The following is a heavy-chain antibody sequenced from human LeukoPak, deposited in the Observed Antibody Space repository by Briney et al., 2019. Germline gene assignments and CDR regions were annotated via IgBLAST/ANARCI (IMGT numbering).Heavy chain of an antibody. D-gene: IGHD3-10*01. V-gene: IGHV4-61*08. Sequence: SETLSLTCTVSGDSISSGDYYWSWIRQPPGKGLEWIGYIFDRGTTNYNPSLESRVTISAETSKNQVSLKVKSVTAADTAVYYCARGGRSRGSMSFYYMDVWGKGATVTVSS. CDR1: GDSISSGDYY. J-gene: IGHJ6*03. CDR2: IFDRGTT. CDR3: ARGGRSRGSMSFYYMDV.